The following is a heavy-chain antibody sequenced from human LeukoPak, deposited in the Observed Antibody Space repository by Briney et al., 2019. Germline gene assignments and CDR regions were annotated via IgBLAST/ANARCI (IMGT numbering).Heavy chain of an antibody. J-gene: IGHJ5*02. Sequence: SETLTLTCTVSGCSISSYYWSWIRQPPGKGLEWIGYIYYSGSTNYNPSLKSRVTISVDTSKNQFSLKLSSVTAADTAVYYCWRVRGSGSRWFDPWGRGTLVTVSS. CDR3: WRVRGSGSRWFDP. D-gene: IGHD3-10*01. CDR1: GCSISSYY. V-gene: IGHV4-59*01. CDR2: IYYSGST.